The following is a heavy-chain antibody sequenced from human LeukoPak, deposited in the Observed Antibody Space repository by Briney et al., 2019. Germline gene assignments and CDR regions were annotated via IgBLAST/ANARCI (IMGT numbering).Heavy chain of an antibody. D-gene: IGHD5-12*01. V-gene: IGHV3-11*01. CDR1: GFTFSDYY. Sequence: NPGGSLRLSCAASGFTFSDYYMSWIRQAPGKGLEWVSYITASGSTLYYADSVKGRFTISRDNAKNSLYLQMNSLRAEDTAVYYCARVGCTDSGRCDYYFDYWGQGTLVTVSS. CDR3: ARVGCTDSGRCDYYFDY. J-gene: IGHJ4*02. CDR2: ITASGSTL.